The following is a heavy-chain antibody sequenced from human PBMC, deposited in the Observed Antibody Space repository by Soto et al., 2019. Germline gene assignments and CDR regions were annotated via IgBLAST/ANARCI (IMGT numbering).Heavy chain of an antibody. CDR3: ARNPANTGYFEY. CDR2: MNPNTGNT. Sequence: QVQLVQSGAEVKKPGASVKVSCKASGYTFTSYDINWVRQAPGQGLEWMGWMNPNTGNTGYAQKFQGRFILTRDTSMSTAYMELSSLTSEDTAEYYCARNPANTGYFEYWGQGTLVTVSS. D-gene: IGHD2-8*02. J-gene: IGHJ4*02. V-gene: IGHV1-8*01. CDR1: GYTFTSYD.